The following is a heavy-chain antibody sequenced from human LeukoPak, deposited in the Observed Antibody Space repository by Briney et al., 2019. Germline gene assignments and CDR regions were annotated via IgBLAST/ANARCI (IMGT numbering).Heavy chain of an antibody. J-gene: IGHJ4*02. D-gene: IGHD2-15*01. CDR2: ISAYNGNT. CDR1: GSTFTSYG. Sequence: GASVKVSCKASGSTFTSYGISGLRQAPGQGLNGMEWISAYNGNTDYAQKLQGRVTMTTDTSTSTAYMELRSLRSDDTAVYYCARTDCSGGSCPIDYWGQGTLVTVSS. CDR3: ARTDCSGGSCPIDY. V-gene: IGHV1-18*04.